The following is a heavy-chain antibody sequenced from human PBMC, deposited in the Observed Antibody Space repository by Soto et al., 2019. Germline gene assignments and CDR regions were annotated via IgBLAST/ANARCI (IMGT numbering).Heavy chain of an antibody. Sequence: EVQLLESGGGVVQPGESLRLSCAASGFTLSSYDMSWVRQAPGKGLEWVSAISGRGGRTYYAETVRGRFTISRDDSKNTVFVQMTSLRAENRGVYYCARGWWDSSSTSCYRQWGQGTRVTVSS. J-gene: IGHJ4*02. D-gene: IGHD2-2*02. CDR2: ISGRGGRT. V-gene: IGHV3-23*01. CDR1: GFTLSSYD. CDR3: ARGWWDSSSTSCYRQ.